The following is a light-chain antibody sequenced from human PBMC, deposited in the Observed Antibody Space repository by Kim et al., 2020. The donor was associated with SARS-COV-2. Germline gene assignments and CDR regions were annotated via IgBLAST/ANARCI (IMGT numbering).Light chain of an antibody. Sequence: GGRATPSCRASQSVNSRFIAWYQKKPGQAPRRFIYGANTRDTGIPERCGGGGGGTDFTLTSSRQEAEEIAVYYSQQNGSSPLTFGQGTKGDIK. J-gene: IGKJ1*01. CDR2: GAN. V-gene: IGKV3-20*01. CDR3: QQNGSSPLT. CDR1: QSVNSRF.